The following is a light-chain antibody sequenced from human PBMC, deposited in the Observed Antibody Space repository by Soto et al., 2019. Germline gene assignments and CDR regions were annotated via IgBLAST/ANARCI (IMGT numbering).Light chain of an antibody. CDR3: CSNAGSSTGVV. CDR1: SSDVGSYNL. CDR2: EGS. V-gene: IGLV2-23*01. Sequence: QSALTQPASVSGSPGQSITTSCTGTSSDVGSYNLVSWYQQHPGKAPKLMIYEGSKRPSGVSNRFSGSKSGNTASLTISGLQAEDEADYYCCSNAGSSTGVVFGGGTKLTVL. J-gene: IGLJ2*01.